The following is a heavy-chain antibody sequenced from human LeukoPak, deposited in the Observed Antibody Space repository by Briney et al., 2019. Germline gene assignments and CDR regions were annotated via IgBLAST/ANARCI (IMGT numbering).Heavy chain of an antibody. CDR3: ARGRGKYYGSGSYYFDY. D-gene: IGHD3-10*01. CDR1: GGSFGGYY. J-gene: IGHJ4*02. V-gene: IGHV4-34*01. Sequence: PSETLSLTCAVYGGSFGGYYWSWIRQPPGKGLEWIGEINHSGSTNYNPSLKSRVTISVDTSKNQFSLKLSSVTAADTAVYYCARGRGKYYGSGSYYFDYWGQGTLVTVSS. CDR2: INHSGST.